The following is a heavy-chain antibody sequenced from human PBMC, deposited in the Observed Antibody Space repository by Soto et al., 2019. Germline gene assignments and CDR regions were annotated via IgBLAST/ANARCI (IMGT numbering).Heavy chain of an antibody. J-gene: IGHJ6*02. Sequence: PSETLSLTCAVYGGSFSSYYWSWIRQPPGKGLEWIGEINHSGSTNYNPSLKSRVTISVDTSKNQFSLKLSSVTAADTAVYYCASLRRNRYSYGTYYYYGMDVWGQGTTVTVSS. V-gene: IGHV4-34*01. CDR2: INHSGST. CDR3: ASLRRNRYSYGTYYYYGMDV. CDR1: GGSFSSYY. D-gene: IGHD5-18*01.